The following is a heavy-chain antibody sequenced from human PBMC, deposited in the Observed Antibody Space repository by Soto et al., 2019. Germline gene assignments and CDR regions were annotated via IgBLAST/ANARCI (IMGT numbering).Heavy chain of an antibody. CDR2: INAGNGDT. Sequence: QVQLVQSGAAMKKPGASVKLSCKTSGINYNTYAIQWVRQAPGQGLEWMGWINAGNGDTRYSQNFQGRVTLTRDTSASTVYMDMDSLRSEDTGVYYCARAISGSGTWGQGTLVTVSS. CDR3: ARAISGSGT. CDR1: GINYNTYA. J-gene: IGHJ4*02. D-gene: IGHD6-19*01. V-gene: IGHV1-3*01.